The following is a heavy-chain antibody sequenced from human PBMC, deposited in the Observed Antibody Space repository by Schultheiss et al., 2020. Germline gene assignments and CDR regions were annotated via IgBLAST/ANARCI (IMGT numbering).Heavy chain of an antibody. D-gene: IGHD3-9*01. CDR2: ISYDGSNK. CDR1: GFTFSSYA. CDR3: AKGGHYDILTGYSSGYYYGMDV. Sequence: SLRLSCAASGFTFSSYAMHWVRQAPGKGLEWVAVISYDGSNKYYADSVKGRFTISRDNSKNTLYLQMNSLRAEDTAVYYCAKGGHYDILTGYSSGYYYGMDVWGQGTTVTVSS. J-gene: IGHJ6*02. V-gene: IGHV3-30*04.